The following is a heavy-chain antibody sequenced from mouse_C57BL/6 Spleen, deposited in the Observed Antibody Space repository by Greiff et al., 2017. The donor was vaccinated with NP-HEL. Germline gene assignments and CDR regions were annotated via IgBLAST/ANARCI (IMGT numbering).Heavy chain of an antibody. CDR3: ARSIYYYGN. V-gene: IGHV1-50*01. CDR1: GYTFTSYW. CDR2: IDPSDSYT. D-gene: IGHD1-1*01. Sequence: QVQLQQPGAELVKPGASVKLSCKASGYTFTSYWMQWVKQRPGQGLEWIGEIDPSDSYTNYNQKFKGKATLTVDTSSSPAYMQLSSLTSEDSAVYYCARSIYYYGNWGQGTTLTVSS. J-gene: IGHJ2*01.